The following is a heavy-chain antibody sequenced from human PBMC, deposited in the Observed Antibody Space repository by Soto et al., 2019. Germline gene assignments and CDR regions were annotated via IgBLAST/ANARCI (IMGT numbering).Heavy chain of an antibody. J-gene: IGHJ4*02. D-gene: IGHD3-10*01. CDR3: ARDRDDYGSGNYYNRIDF. Sequence: QVQLVQSGAEVKKPGSSVTVSCKASGGIFSTYAISWLRQAPGQGLEWMGGIIPLFGTPNYAQRFQGRVTITADESTSTADMEMSRLRSEDTAVYYCARDRDDYGSGNYYNRIDFWGQGPLVT. V-gene: IGHV1-69*01. CDR1: GGIFSTYA. CDR2: IIPLFGTP.